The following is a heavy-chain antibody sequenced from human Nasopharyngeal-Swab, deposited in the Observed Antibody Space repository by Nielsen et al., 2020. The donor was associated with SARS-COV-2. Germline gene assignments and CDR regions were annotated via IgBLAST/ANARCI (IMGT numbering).Heavy chain of an antibody. D-gene: IGHD1-26*01. Sequence: GESLKISCAASGFTFSSYAMHWVRQAPGKGLEWVAVTSYDGSNEYYADSVKGRFTISRDKSKNTLYLQMNSLRADDTAVYYCARGIVGAITSDAFDIWGQGTMVTVSS. J-gene: IGHJ3*02. CDR1: GFTFSSYA. V-gene: IGHV3-30-3*01. CDR3: ARGIVGAITSDAFDI. CDR2: TSYDGSNE.